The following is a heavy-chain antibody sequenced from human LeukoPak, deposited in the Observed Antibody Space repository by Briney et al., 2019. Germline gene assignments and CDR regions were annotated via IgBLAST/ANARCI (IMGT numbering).Heavy chain of an antibody. J-gene: IGHJ4*02. V-gene: IGHV4-39*07. CDR1: GGSISSDNYY. CDR3: ARGPSPPAYFDWLSPDY. CDR2: INHSGST. D-gene: IGHD3-9*01. Sequence: SQTLSLTCTVSGGSISSDNYYWSWIRQPPGKGLEWIGEINHSGSTNYNPSLKSRVTISVDTSKNQFSLKLSSVTAADTAVYYCARGPSPPAYFDWLSPDYWGQGTLVTVSS.